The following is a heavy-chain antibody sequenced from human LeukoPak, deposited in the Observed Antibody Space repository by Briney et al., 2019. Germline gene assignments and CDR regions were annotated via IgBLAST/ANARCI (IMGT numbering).Heavy chain of an antibody. CDR2: IKQDGSEK. V-gene: IGHV3-7*03. CDR3: ARGPLTRYMVRGVIDY. Sequence: GGSLRLSCEASGFTFSSYWMTWVRQAPGKGLEWVANIKQDGSEKYYVDSVKGRFTISRDNAKNSLYLQMNSLRVEDTAVYYCARGPLTRYMVRGVIDYWGQGTLVTVSS. D-gene: IGHD3-10*01. J-gene: IGHJ4*02. CDR1: GFTFSSYW.